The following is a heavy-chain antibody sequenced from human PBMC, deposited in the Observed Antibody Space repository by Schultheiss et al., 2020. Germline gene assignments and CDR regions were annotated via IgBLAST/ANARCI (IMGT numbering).Heavy chain of an antibody. CDR3: ASFSRRGSGWYAAKDDY. V-gene: IGHV4-39*01. D-gene: IGHD6-19*01. CDR1: GGSISSSSYY. Sequence: SETLSLTCTVSGGSISSSSYYWGWIRQPPGKGLEWIGSIYYSGSTYYNPSLKSRVTISVDTSKNQFSLKLSSVTAADTAVYYCASFSRRGSGWYAAKDDYWGQGTLVTVSS. J-gene: IGHJ4*02. CDR2: IYYSGST.